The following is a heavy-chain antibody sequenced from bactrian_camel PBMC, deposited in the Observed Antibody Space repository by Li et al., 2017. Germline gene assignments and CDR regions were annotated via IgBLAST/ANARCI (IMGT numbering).Heavy chain of an antibody. CDR2: IYSDGRYT. CDR1: GFTFSSYY. Sequence: VQLVESGGGLVQPGGSLRVSCVASGFTFSSYYVHWVRQAPGKGLEWVASIYSDGRYTYYPDSVKGRFTISRDNAKNTVYLQMNSLKSEDSALYYCAAGQVKYIHWGQGTQVTVS. CDR3: AAGQVKYIH. V-gene: IGHV3-2*01. J-gene: IGHJ4*01.